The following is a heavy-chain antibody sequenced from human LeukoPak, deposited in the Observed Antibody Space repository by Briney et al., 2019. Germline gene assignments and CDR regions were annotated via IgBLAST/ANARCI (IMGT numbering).Heavy chain of an antibody. Sequence: GGSLRLSCAASGFTFSSYWMHWVRQAPGKGLVWVSRINSDGSSTSYADSVKGRFTISRDNAKNTLYLQMNSLRAEDTAVYYCARDRAAYDFWSGYPLSGMDVWGQGTTVTVSS. CDR1: GFTFSSYW. CDR2: INSDGSST. CDR3: ARDRAAYDFWSGYPLSGMDV. D-gene: IGHD3-3*01. J-gene: IGHJ6*02. V-gene: IGHV3-74*01.